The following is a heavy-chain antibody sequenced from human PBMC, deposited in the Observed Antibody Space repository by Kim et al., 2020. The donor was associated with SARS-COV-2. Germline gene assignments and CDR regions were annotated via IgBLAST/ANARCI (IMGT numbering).Heavy chain of an antibody. Sequence: ASVKVSCKASGYTFTSYAMHWVRQAPGQRLEWMGWINAGNGNTKYSQKFQGRVTITRDTSASTAYMELSSLRSEDTAVYYCARVVYRPVLLWFRERAPDAFDIWGQGTMVTVSS. CDR1: GYTFTSYA. CDR2: INAGNGNT. D-gene: IGHD3-10*01. J-gene: IGHJ3*02. V-gene: IGHV1-3*01. CDR3: ARVVYRPVLLWFRERAPDAFDI.